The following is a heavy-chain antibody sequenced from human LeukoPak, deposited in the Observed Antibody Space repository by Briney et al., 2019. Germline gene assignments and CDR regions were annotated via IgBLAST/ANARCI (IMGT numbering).Heavy chain of an antibody. CDR1: GFTFSSYG. D-gene: IGHD2-15*01. CDR2: IWYDGSNK. CDR3: ARARGGTWPNYFDY. Sequence: PGGSLRLSCAASGFTFSSYGMHWVRQAPGKGLEWEAFIWYDGSNKYYADSVRGRFTISRDNSKNTLYLQMNSLRAEDTAVYYCARARGGTWPNYFDYWGQGTLVTVSS. V-gene: IGHV3-33*01. J-gene: IGHJ4*02.